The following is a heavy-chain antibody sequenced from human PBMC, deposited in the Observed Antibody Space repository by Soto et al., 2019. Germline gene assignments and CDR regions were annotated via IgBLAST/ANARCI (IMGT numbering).Heavy chain of an antibody. Sequence: QSQTLSLTCAISGDSVSSNSAAWNWIRQSPSRGLEWLGRTYYRSKWYNDYAVSVKSRITINPDTSKNQFSLQLNSVTPEDTAVYYCASETGSGIAALGAFDIWGQGTMVTVSS. V-gene: IGHV6-1*01. D-gene: IGHD6-13*01. CDR2: TYYRSKWYN. CDR3: ASETGSGIAALGAFDI. CDR1: GDSVSSNSAA. J-gene: IGHJ3*02.